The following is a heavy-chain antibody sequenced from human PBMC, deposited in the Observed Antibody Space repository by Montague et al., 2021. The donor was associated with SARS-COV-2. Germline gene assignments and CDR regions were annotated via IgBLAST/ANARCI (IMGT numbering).Heavy chain of an antibody. V-gene: IGHV4-4*02. Sequence: SETLSLTCAVSGGSISSSNWWSWVRQPPGKGLEWIGEIYHSGSTNYNPSLKSRVTISVDKSKNQFSLKLSSVTAADTAVYYCARDTGTLWFGELSRYYYSYGMDVGGQGTPVTVSS. CDR3: ARDTGTLWFGELSRYYYSYGMDV. CDR2: IYHSGST. CDR1: GGSISSSNW. D-gene: IGHD3-10*01. J-gene: IGHJ6*02.